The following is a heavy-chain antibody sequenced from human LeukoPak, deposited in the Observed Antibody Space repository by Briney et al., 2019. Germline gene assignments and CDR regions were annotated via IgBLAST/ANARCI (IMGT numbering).Heavy chain of an antibody. J-gene: IGHJ4*02. Sequence: SETLSLTCTVSVGSISTYYWSCIWQPPGKGLEWIWDINYIGSTNYNPSLKSRISIAVDTSKNQFSLKLSYVTAGDTDVYYCARLNGGNWGQGTLVSVSS. CDR2: INYIGST. CDR3: ARLNGGN. CDR1: VGSISTYY. D-gene: IGHD3-16*01. V-gene: IGHV4-59*01.